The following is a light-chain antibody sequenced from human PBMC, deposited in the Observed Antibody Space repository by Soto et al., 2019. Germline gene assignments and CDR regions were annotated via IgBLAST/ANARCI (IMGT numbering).Light chain of an antibody. Sequence: EIVLTQSPGTLSLSPGERATLSCRASQSVSSSYLAWYQQKPGQAPRLIIYGASSRATGIPDRFSGSGSGTDFTLTISRVEPEDFAVYYCQQYGSSPPMYTFGQGTKLEIK. CDR1: QSVSSSY. CDR2: GAS. CDR3: QQYGSSPPMYT. J-gene: IGKJ2*01. V-gene: IGKV3-20*01.